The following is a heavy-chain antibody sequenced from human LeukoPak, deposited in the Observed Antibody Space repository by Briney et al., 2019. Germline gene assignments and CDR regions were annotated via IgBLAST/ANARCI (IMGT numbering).Heavy chain of an antibody. CDR3: ARGRGGPPFDY. Sequence: GGSLRLSCAASGFSLRGYGMHWVRQAPGKGLEYVSAISADGSTTYYADSVKDRFIISRDNSKNTLYLQMGSLRNEDMAVYYCARGRGGPPFDYWGQGALVTVSS. J-gene: IGHJ4*02. CDR2: ISADGSTT. CDR1: GFSLRGYG. V-gene: IGHV3-64*02.